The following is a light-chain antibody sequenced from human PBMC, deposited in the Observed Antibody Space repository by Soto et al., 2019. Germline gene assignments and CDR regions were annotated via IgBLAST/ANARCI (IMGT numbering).Light chain of an antibody. Sequence: DIQMTQSPSSLSASVGDRVTVTCRASQGIGTYLVWYQQKRGKAPTALIYASSTLQTGVPSRFSGSGSGTDFSLKISSIHPEDVATYYCQQVDSYPRTFGQGTKVDI. CDR2: ASS. V-gene: IGKV1-9*01. J-gene: IGKJ1*01. CDR3: QQVDSYPRT. CDR1: QGIGTY.